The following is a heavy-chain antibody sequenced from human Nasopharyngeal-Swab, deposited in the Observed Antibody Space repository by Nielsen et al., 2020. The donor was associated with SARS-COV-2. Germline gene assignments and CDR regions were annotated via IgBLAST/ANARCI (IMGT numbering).Heavy chain of an antibody. CDR1: GGSISNSNYY. V-gene: IGHV4-39*07. CDR3: ARARITMIVVVNAFDI. Sequence: SETLSLTCSVSGGSISNSNYYGGWIRQPPGMGLEWIGSIYYTGGTYYSPSLKSRVTMSVDTSKNQFSLKLSSVTAADTAVYYCARARITMIVVVNAFDIWGQGTMVTVSS. D-gene: IGHD3-22*01. J-gene: IGHJ3*02. CDR2: IYYTGGT.